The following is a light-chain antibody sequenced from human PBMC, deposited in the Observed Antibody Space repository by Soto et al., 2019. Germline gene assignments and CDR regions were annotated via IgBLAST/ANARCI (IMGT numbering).Light chain of an antibody. V-gene: IGLV2-23*01. CDR3: CSYAGSSGWV. CDR2: EGS. J-gene: IGLJ3*02. CDR1: SSDVGSYNL. Sequence: QSALTQPASVSGSPGQSITISCTGTSSDVGSYNLVSWYQQHPGKAPKLMIYEGSKRPSGVSNRFSGSKSGNTASLTISGLQAEDEADYYCCSYAGSSGWVFGGGTQLTVL.